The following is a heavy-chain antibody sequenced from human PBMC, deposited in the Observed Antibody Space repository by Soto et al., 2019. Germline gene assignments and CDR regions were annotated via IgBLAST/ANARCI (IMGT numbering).Heavy chain of an antibody. CDR2: INAGNGNT. CDR3: ASRGSSRGGYYYYYSMDV. D-gene: IGHD6-6*01. CDR1: GYTFTSYA. V-gene: IGHV1-3*01. J-gene: IGHJ6*02. Sequence: QVQLVQSGAEVKKPGASVKVSCKASGYTFTSYAMHWVRQAPGQRLEWMGWINAGNGNTKYSQKFQGRVTITRDTSASTAYMELSSLRSEDMAVYYCASRGSSRGGYYYYYSMDVGGQGTTVTVSS.